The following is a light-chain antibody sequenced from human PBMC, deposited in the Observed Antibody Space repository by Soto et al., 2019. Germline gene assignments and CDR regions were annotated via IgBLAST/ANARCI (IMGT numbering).Light chain of an antibody. V-gene: IGKV1-5*01. Sequence: DIQMIQSPSTLSASVGDRVTITCRATQSISSWLAWYRQKPGKAPNLLIYDASSLQSGVPSRFSGGGYGTEFTLTISSLQPEDFATYYCQQYNSYSLSFGGGTRVEIE. CDR1: QSISSW. J-gene: IGKJ4*01. CDR3: QQYNSYSLS. CDR2: DAS.